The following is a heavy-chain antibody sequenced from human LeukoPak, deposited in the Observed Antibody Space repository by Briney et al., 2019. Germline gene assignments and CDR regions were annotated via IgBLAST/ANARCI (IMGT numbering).Heavy chain of an antibody. CDR2: INHSGST. J-gene: IGHJ4*02. V-gene: IGHV4-34*01. CDR3: ARVPHDSSGYGYFDY. D-gene: IGHD3-22*01. Sequence: SETLSLTCAVYGGSFSGYYWSWIRQPPGKGLEWIGEINHSGSTNYNPSLKSRVTISVDTSKNQFSLKLSSVTAADTAVYYCARVPHDSSGYGYFDYWGQGTLVTVSS. CDR1: GGSFSGYY.